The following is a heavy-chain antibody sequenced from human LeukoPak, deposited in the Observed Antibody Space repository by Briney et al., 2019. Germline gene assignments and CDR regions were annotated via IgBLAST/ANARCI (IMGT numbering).Heavy chain of an antibody. J-gene: IGHJ4*02. Sequence: GGSLRPSCAASGFTFSNYAMSWGRQAPREGLECVSAISGSGGRTYYADSLKGRFTISRDNSKHTLNLQMNSLRAEDTAVYYCAKDLYYDGSGYFYDYWGQGTLVTVSS. V-gene: IGHV3-23*01. CDR3: AKDLYYDGSGYFYDY. D-gene: IGHD3-22*01. CDR2: ISGSGGRT. CDR1: GFTFSNYA.